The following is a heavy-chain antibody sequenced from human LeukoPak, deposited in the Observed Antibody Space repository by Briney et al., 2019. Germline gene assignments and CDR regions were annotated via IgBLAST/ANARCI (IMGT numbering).Heavy chain of an antibody. CDR2: ISSSSSYI. J-gene: IGHJ4*02. V-gene: IGHV3-21*01. CDR3: AKDKVPQN. CDR1: GFTFSSYS. Sequence: GGSLRLSCAASGFTFSSYSMNWVRQAPGKGLEWVSSISSSSSYIYYADSVKGRFTISRDNSKNTLYLQMNSLRAEDTAVYYCAKDKVPQNWGQGTLVTVSS.